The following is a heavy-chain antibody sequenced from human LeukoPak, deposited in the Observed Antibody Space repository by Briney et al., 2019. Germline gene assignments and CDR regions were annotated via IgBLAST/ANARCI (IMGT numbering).Heavy chain of an antibody. CDR3: AGDVTPVPADKQRSYYYGMDV. Sequence: ASVKVSCKASGYTFTGYYMHWVRQAPGQGLEWMGWINPNSGGTNYAQKFQGWVTMTRDTSISTAYMELSRLRSDDTAVYYCAGDVTPVPADKQRSYYYGMDVWGQGTTVTVSS. J-gene: IGHJ6*02. D-gene: IGHD2-2*01. V-gene: IGHV1-2*04. CDR1: GYTFTGYY. CDR2: INPNSGGT.